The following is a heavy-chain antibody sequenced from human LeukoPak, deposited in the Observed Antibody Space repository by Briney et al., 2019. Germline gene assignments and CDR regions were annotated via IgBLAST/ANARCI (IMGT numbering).Heavy chain of an antibody. V-gene: IGHV3-7*05. CDR1: GFTFSSHC. CDR2: INQDGSEK. CDR3: ARGSLGRGWLFDY. Sequence: GGSLRLSCAASGFTFSSHCMTWVRQAPGKGLECVANINQDGSEKYYVDSVKGRFTISRDNAKNSLYLQMNSLRAEDTAVYYCARGSLGRGWLFDYWGQGTLVTVSS. D-gene: IGHD7-27*01. J-gene: IGHJ4*02.